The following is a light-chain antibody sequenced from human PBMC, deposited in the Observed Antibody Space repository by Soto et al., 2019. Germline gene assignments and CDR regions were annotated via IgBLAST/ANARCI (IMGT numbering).Light chain of an antibody. CDR1: QSLLHSNGYNY. Sequence: DIVMTQSPLSLPVTPGEPASISCRSSQSLLHSNGYNYLDWYLQKPGQSPQLLIYLGSNRASGVPDRFSGSGSGRDFTLKISRVEARDVAVYYCMQALRTSVTFGPGTKVDIK. CDR2: LGS. V-gene: IGKV2-28*01. CDR3: MQALRTSVT. J-gene: IGKJ3*01.